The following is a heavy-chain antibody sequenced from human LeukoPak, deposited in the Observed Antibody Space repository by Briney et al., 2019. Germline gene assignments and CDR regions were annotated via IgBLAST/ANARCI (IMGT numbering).Heavy chain of an antibody. J-gene: IGHJ4*02. V-gene: IGHV5-51*01. CDR2: IYPDDSDT. Sequence: GSSMQIFSKAAGDSFTSYCNGWVRQLPRKGLEWMGSIYPDDSDTNYSPSFQGQVTISADKSMTPYYLKRSSLKASDTALYYFARFEYSGTVGGFDSWGPGTLVTASS. CDR3: ARFEYSGTVGGFDS. CDR1: GDSFTSYC. D-gene: IGHD1-26*01.